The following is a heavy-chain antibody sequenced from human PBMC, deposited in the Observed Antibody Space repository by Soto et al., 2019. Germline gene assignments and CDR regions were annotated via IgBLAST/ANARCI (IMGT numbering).Heavy chain of an antibody. Sequence: ASVKVSCKASGYTFTSYGISWVRQAPGQGLEWMGWISAYNGNTYHAQKLQGRVTMTTDTSTSTAYMELRSLRSDDTAVYYCERDLGGWEDYWGQGTLVTVSS. CDR3: ERDLGGWEDY. D-gene: IGHD6-19*01. V-gene: IGHV1-18*01. CDR2: ISAYNGNT. J-gene: IGHJ4*02. CDR1: GYTFTSYG.